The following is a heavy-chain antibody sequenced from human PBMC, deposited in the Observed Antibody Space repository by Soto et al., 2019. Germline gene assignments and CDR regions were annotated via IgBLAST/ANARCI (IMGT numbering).Heavy chain of an antibody. V-gene: IGHV3-30*18. Sequence: PGGSLRLSCAASGFTFSSYGMHWVRQAPGKGLEWVAVISYDGSNKYYADSVKGRFTISRDNSKNTLYLQMNSLRAEDTAVYYCAKVNQLWSLYYYGMDVWGQGTTVTVSS. CDR1: GFTFSSYG. J-gene: IGHJ6*02. CDR3: AKVNQLWSLYYYGMDV. D-gene: IGHD5-18*01. CDR2: ISYDGSNK.